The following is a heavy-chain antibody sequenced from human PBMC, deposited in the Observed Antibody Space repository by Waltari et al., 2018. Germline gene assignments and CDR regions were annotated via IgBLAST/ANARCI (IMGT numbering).Heavy chain of an antibody. CDR1: GGSISSGSYY. CDR3: AREYLPYYYDSSGYSFDY. D-gene: IGHD3-22*01. CDR2: IYTSGST. J-gene: IGHJ4*02. Sequence: QVQLQESGPGLVKPSQTLSLTCTVSGGSISSGSYYWSWIRQPAGKGLEWIGRIYTSGSTNYNPSLKSRVTISVDTSKNQFSLKLSSVTAADTAVYYCAREYLPYYYDSSGYSFDYWGQGTLVTVSS. V-gene: IGHV4-61*02.